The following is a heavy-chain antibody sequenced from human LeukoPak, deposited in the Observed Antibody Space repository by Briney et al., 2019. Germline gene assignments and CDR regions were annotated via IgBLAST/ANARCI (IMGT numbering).Heavy chain of an antibody. V-gene: IGHV3-23*01. Sequence: GGSLRPSCAASGFTFSSYAMSWVRQAPGKGLEWVSAISGSGGSTYYADSVKGRFTISRDNSKNTLYLQMNSLRAEDTAVYYCAKDLMDYYDSSGYFFDYWGQGTLITVSS. J-gene: IGHJ4*02. CDR1: GFTFSSYA. CDR2: ISGSGGST. CDR3: AKDLMDYYDSSGYFFDY. D-gene: IGHD3-22*01.